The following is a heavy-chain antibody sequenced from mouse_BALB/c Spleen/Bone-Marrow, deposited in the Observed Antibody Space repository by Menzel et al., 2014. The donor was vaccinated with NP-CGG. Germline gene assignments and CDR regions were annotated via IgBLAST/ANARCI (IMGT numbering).Heavy chain of an antibody. J-gene: IGHJ4*01. V-gene: IGHV14-3*02. Sequence: DVKLVESGAELVKPGASVKLSCTASGFNIKDTYMHWVKQRPEQGLEWIGRIDPANGNTKYDPKFQGKATITADTSSNTAYLQLSGLTSEDTAVYFCARAYYGNYPYAMDYWGQGTSVTVSS. CDR1: GFNIKDTY. D-gene: IGHD2-10*01. CDR3: ARAYYGNYPYAMDY. CDR2: IDPANGNT.